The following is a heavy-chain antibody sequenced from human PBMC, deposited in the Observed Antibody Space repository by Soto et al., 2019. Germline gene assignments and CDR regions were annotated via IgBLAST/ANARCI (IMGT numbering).Heavy chain of an antibody. Sequence: LRLSCAASGFTFSSYAMSWVRQAPGKGLEWVSAISGSGGSTYYADSVKGRFTISRDSSKNTLYLQMNSLRAEDTAVYYCAKPSPGPLWFDPWGQGTLVTVSS. D-gene: IGHD1-1*01. CDR3: AKPSPGPLWFDP. CDR1: GFTFSSYA. CDR2: ISGSGGST. V-gene: IGHV3-23*01. J-gene: IGHJ5*02.